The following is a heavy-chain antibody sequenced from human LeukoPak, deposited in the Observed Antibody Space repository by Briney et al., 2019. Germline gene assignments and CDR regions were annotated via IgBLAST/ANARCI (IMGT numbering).Heavy chain of an antibody. J-gene: IGHJ4*02. CDR3: PRHLYSSGYYYFAY. CDR1: GGSISSNY. D-gene: IGHD3-22*01. V-gene: IGHV4-59*08. CDR2: IYYSGRT. Sequence: SSETLSLTCTVSGGSISSNYWSWIRQPPGKGLEWIGYIYYSGRTNYNPSLKSRATISVDTSKNQFSLKLSSVTAADTAVYYCPRHLYSSGYYYFAYWGQGTLVTVSS.